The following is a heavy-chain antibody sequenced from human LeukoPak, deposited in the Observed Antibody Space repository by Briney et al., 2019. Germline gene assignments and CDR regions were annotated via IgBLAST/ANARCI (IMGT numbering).Heavy chain of an antibody. CDR1: GFTFSSYA. Sequence: GGSLRLSCAASGFTFSSYAMSWVRQAPGKGLEWVSAISGSCGSTYYATFEKGRFTTSRDNSKNTLYLQMNRLKAEDTAVYYCAKVSTYYYDSSGYEADAFDIWGQGTMVTVSS. V-gene: IGHV3-23*01. J-gene: IGHJ3*02. CDR3: AKVSTYYYDSSGYEADAFDI. CDR2: ISGSCGST. D-gene: IGHD3-22*01.